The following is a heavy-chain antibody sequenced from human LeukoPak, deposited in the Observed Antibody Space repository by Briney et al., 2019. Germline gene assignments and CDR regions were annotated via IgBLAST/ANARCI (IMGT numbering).Heavy chain of an antibody. V-gene: IGHV3-64*01. Sequence: PGGSLRLSCAASGFTFSSYAMHWVRQAPGKGLEYVSAISSNGGSTYYANSVKGRFTISRDNSKNTLYLQMGSLRAEDMAVYYCARSTISSSSYYFDYWGQGTLVTVSS. D-gene: IGHD6-6*01. CDR1: GFTFSSYA. CDR3: ARSTISSSSYYFDY. J-gene: IGHJ4*02. CDR2: ISSNGGST.